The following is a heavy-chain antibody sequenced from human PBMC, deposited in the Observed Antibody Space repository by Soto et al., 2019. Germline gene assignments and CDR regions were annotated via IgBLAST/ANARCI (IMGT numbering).Heavy chain of an antibody. CDR2: ISSSSSTI. V-gene: IGHV3-48*02. CDR1: GFTFSSYS. D-gene: IGHD3-3*01. J-gene: IGHJ4*02. Sequence: GGSLSLSCAASGFTFSSYSMNWVRQAPGKGLEWVSYISSSSSTIYYADSVKGRFTISRDNAKNSLYLQMNSLRDEDTAVYYCARAGGITIFGVVIHFDYWGQGTLVTVSS. CDR3: ARAGGITIFGVVIHFDY.